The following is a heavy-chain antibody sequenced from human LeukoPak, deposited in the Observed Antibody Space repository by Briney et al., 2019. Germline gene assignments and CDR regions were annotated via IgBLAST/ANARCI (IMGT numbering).Heavy chain of an antibody. V-gene: IGHV1-2*02. Sequence: ASVKVSCKASGYTFTGYYIHWVRQAPGQGLEWMGWINPNSGGTNYAQKFQGRVTMTRDTSISTAYMELSRLRSDDTAVYYCARGSPLTIFRLEWLVHYYYYMDVWGKGLTVTISS. CDR3: ARGSPLTIFRLEWLVHYYYYMDV. J-gene: IGHJ6*03. CDR1: GYTFTGYY. CDR2: INPNSGGT. D-gene: IGHD6-19*01.